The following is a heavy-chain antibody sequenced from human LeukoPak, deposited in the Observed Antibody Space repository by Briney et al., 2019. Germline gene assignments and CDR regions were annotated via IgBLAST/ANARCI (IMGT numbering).Heavy chain of an antibody. V-gene: IGHV1-2*06. Sequence: ASVKVSCKASGYTFTGYYMHWVRQAPGQGLEWMGRINPNSGGTNYAQKFQGRVTMTRDTSISTAYMELSRLRSDDTAVYYCARFGYCSSTSCYIGWFDPWGQGTLVTVSS. CDR3: ARFGYCSSTSCYIGWFDP. J-gene: IGHJ5*02. D-gene: IGHD2-2*03. CDR1: GYTFTGYY. CDR2: INPNSGGT.